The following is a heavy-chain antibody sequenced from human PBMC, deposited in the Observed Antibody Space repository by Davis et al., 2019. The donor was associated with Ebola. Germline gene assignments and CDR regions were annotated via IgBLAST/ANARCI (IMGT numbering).Heavy chain of an antibody. V-gene: IGHV4-31*03. CDR2: IYYSGST. J-gene: IGHJ4*02. Sequence: PSETLSLTCTVSGGSVSSGSYYWSWIRQPPGKGLEWIGYIYYSGSTYYNPSLKSRVTISVDTSKNQFSLKLSSVTAADTAVYYCARDLSESVYAPYYFDYWGQGTLVTVSS. CDR1: GGSVSSGSYY. D-gene: IGHD2-8*01. CDR3: ARDLSESVYAPYYFDY.